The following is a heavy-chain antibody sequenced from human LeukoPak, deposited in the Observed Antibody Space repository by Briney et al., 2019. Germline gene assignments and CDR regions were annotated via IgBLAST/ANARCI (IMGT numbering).Heavy chain of an antibody. CDR1: GFTVSSNY. CDR3: ARVEDYDILTGFDY. Sequence: GGSLRLSYAASGFTVSSNYMSWVRQAPGKGLEWVANIKQDGREKYYVDSVKGRFTISRDNAKNSLYLQMNSLRAEDTAVYYCARVEDYDILTGFDYWGQGTLVTVSS. J-gene: IGHJ4*02. V-gene: IGHV3-7*01. CDR2: IKQDGREK. D-gene: IGHD3-9*01.